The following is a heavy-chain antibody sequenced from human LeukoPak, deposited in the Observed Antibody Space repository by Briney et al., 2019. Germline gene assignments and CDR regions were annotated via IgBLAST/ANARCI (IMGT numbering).Heavy chain of an antibody. CDR1: GGSISSYY. V-gene: IGHV4-4*08. CDR3: GSDNSGWLGLGY. D-gene: IGHD6-19*01. J-gene: IGHJ4*02. Sequence: SETLSLTCTVSGGSISSYYWSWIRQPPGKGLEWIGYIYAGGRSNYNPSLRSRVTISVDTSKNQFSLRLSSVTATDTGVYYCGSDNSGWLGLGYWGQGTLVSVSS. CDR2: IYAGGRS.